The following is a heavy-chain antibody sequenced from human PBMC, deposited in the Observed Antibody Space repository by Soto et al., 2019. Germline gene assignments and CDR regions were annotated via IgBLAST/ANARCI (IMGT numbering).Heavy chain of an antibody. D-gene: IGHD3-10*01. CDR3: ARGLWFGELFYAYFDY. CDR1: GFTFGDYA. J-gene: IGHJ4*02. Sequence: GGSLRLSCTTSGFTFGDYAMGWFRQAPGKGLEWVGFIRSKGYGGTIEYAASVKGRFTISRDESKGIADLHMNSLKIEDTALYYCARGLWFGELFYAYFDYWGLGTLVTVSS. CDR2: IRSKGYGGTI. V-gene: IGHV3-49*03.